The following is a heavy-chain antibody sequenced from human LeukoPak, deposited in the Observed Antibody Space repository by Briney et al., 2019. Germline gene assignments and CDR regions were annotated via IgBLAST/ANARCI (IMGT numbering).Heavy chain of an antibody. CDR1: GYSISSDYY. V-gene: IGHV4-38-2*02. CDR2: IYHSGST. J-gene: IGHJ4*02. D-gene: IGHD5-18*01. CDR3: ARLGTAMVTGDY. Sequence: SETLSLTCTVSGYSISSDYYWGWIRQPPGKGLEWIGTIYHSGSTYYNPSLKSRVTISVDTSKNQFSLKLSSVTAADTAVYYCARLGTAMVTGDYWGQGTLVTVSS.